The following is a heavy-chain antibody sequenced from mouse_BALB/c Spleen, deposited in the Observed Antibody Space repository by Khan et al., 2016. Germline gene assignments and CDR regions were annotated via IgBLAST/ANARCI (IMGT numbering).Heavy chain of an antibody. Sequence: QVQLQQSGAELAKPGASVKMSCKASGYTFTSYWMHWVKQRPGQGLEWIGYINPSTGYTEYNQKFKDKATLTADKSSSTAYMQMSSLTSEDSAFYYFSRTGTYAMDHSFQGTSVTVSS. CDR2: INPSTGYT. CDR3: SRTGTYAMDH. D-gene: IGHD4-1*01. J-gene: IGHJ4*01. V-gene: IGHV1-7*01. CDR1: GYTFTSYW.